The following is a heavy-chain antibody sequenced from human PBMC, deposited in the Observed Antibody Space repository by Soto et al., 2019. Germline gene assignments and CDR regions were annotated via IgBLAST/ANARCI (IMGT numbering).Heavy chain of an antibody. J-gene: IGHJ4*01. CDR2: ISSSSSYI. D-gene: IGHD4-17*01. CDR3: ARDDYGDYVIGF. V-gene: IGHV3-21*01. CDR1: GCTFSSYS. Sequence: EVQLVESGGGLVKPGGCLRLSCAASGCTFSSYSMNWVRQAPGKGLEWVSSISSSSSYIYYADSVKGRFTISRDNAKNSLYLQMNSLRAEDTAVYYCARDDYGDYVIGFWGLGTLVTVSS.